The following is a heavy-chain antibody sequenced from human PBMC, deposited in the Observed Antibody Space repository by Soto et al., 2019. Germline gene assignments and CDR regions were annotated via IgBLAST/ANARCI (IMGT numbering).Heavy chain of an antibody. CDR1: GFTFSSYA. D-gene: IGHD3-22*01. J-gene: IGHJ5*02. CDR2: ISGSGGST. V-gene: IGHV3-23*01. CDR3: AKDYYYDSSGYIIS. Sequence: PVGSLRLSCAASGFTFSSYAMSWVRQAPGKGLEWVSAISGSGGSTYYADSVKDRFTISRDNSKNTLYLQMNSLRAEDTAVYYCAKDYYYDSSGYIISWGQGTLVTVSS.